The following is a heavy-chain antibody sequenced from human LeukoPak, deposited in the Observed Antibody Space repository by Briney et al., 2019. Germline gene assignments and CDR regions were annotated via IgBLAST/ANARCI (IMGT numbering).Heavy chain of an antibody. CDR3: ARGGYSYGSNYYFDY. D-gene: IGHD5-18*01. CDR2: INPSGGST. Sequence: ASVKVSCKASGYTFTSYYMHWVRQAPGQGLEWMGIINPSGGSTSCAQKFQGRVTMTRDTSTSTVYMELSSLRSEDTAVYYCARGGYSYGSNYYFDYWGQGTLVTVSS. J-gene: IGHJ4*02. V-gene: IGHV1-46*01. CDR1: GYTFTSYY.